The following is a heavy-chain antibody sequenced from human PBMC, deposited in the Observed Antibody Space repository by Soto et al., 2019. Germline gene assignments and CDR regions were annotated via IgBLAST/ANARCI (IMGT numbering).Heavy chain of an antibody. CDR2: IYPGDSDT. D-gene: IGHD1-20*01. Sequence: PGGSLKISFRCSGYSFKRFWLVLVLQMPGKGLEWMGIIYPGDSDTRYSPSFQGQVTISADKSITPAYLQWSSLKASDTAMYYSARHKGIKLPDPKFDYWGQGTLVTVSS. CDR3: ARHKGIKLPDPKFDY. J-gene: IGHJ4*02. CDR1: GYSFKRFW. V-gene: IGHV5-51*01.